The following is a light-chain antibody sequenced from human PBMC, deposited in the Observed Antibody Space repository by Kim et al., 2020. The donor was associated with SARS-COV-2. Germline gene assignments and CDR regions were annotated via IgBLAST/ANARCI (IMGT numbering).Light chain of an antibody. J-gene: IGKJ5*01. CDR1: HSIYTY. CDR2: VAS. V-gene: IGKV1-39*01. Sequence: DIQMTQSPSSLSASVGDRVTLTCRASHSIYTYLNWYQLKTGKAPKLLVYVASSLQSGVPSRFSGSGSGTDFTLTISSLQPEDFATYYCQQGYSTPITFGQGTRLEIK. CDR3: QQGYSTPIT.